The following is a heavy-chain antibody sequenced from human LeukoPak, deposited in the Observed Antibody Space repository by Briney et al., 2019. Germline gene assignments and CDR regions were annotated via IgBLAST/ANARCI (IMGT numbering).Heavy chain of an antibody. Sequence: SETLSLTCIVPGGSISSSGYYWAWIRQSPGKGLEWIGTFSSGGSAYYNPSLTSRVSISKDTSDNQFSLRLYSVTAADTAVYYCARKQTGTMYDVWGQGTQVTVSS. CDR2: FSSGGSA. J-gene: IGHJ4*02. D-gene: IGHD1-7*01. V-gene: IGHV4-39*07. CDR3: ARKQTGTMYDV. CDR1: GGSISSSGYY.